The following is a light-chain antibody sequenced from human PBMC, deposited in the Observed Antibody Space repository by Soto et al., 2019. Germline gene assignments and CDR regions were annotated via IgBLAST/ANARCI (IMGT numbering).Light chain of an antibody. CDR2: GAS. V-gene: IGKV3-20*01. Sequence: ELVLTQSPGTLSLSPGEGATLSCRTSQSISSSYLSWFQQRPGQAPRVLIYGASNRASGIPDRFSGIGSGTDFTLTISSLEPEDFAVYYGQYYGRSPPYTFGQGTKLDIK. CDR1: QSISSSY. J-gene: IGKJ2*01. CDR3: QYYGRSPPYT.